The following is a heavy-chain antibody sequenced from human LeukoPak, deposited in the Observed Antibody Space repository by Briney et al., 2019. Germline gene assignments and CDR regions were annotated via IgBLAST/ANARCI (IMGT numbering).Heavy chain of an antibody. V-gene: IGHV3-30*02. Sequence: PGGSLRLSCAASGFTFSSYGMHWVRQAPGKGLEWVAFIRYDGSNKYYADSVKGRFTISRDNSKKTLYLQMNSLRAEDTAVYYCARDIGSSGYYTQEAAFDIWGQGTMVTVSS. CDR3: ARDIGSSGYYTQEAAFDI. D-gene: IGHD3-22*01. CDR2: IRYDGSNK. CDR1: GFTFSSYG. J-gene: IGHJ3*02.